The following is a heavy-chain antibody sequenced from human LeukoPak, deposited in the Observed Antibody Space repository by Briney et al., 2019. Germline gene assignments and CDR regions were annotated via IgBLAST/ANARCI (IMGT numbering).Heavy chain of an antibody. J-gene: IGHJ4*02. CDR3: ASHRSSTSCYDDY. D-gene: IGHD2-2*01. Sequence: SETLSLTCTVSGGSISSSSYYWGWIRQPPGKGLEWIGSIYYSGSTYYNPSLKSRVTISVDTSKNQFSLKLSSVTAADTAVYYCASHRSSTSCYDDYWGQGTLVTVSS. V-gene: IGHV4-39*01. CDR1: GGSISSSSYY. CDR2: IYYSGST.